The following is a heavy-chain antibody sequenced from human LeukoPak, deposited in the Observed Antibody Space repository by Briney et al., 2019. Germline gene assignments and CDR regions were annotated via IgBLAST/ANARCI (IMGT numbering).Heavy chain of an antibody. CDR2: IRGTGGTT. Sequence: AGSLRLSCAASGFTFSDYALIWVRQAPGKGLEWISAIRGTGGTTYYADSVKGRCTISRDNSRNTVYLQMNSLRAEDTALYFCGKDPNGDYVGAFDFWGPGTMVTVSS. D-gene: IGHD4-17*01. V-gene: IGHV3-23*01. J-gene: IGHJ3*01. CDR3: GKDPNGDYVGAFDF. CDR1: GFTFSDYA.